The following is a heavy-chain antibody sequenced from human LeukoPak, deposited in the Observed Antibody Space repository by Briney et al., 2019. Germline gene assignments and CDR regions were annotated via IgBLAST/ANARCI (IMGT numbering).Heavy chain of an antibody. J-gene: IGHJ4*02. CDR1: GGTFSSYA. CDR3: ARDRDENWVDY. CDR2: IIPILGIA. D-gene: IGHD7-27*01. Sequence: SVKVSCKASGGTFSSYAISWVRQAHGQGLEWMGRIIPILGIANYAQKFQGRVTITADKSTSTAYMELSSLRSEDTAVYYCARDRDENWVDYWGQGTLVTVSS. V-gene: IGHV1-69*04.